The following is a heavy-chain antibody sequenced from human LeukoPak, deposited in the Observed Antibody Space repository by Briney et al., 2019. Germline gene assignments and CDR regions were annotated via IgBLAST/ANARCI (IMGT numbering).Heavy chain of an antibody. CDR2: ISSSGSTI. D-gene: IGHD6-13*01. CDR3: ARADLAAAGTYYMDV. CDR1: GFTFSDYY. J-gene: IGHJ6*03. Sequence: GRSLRLSCAASGFTFSDYYMSWIPQAPGKGLWWVLYISSSGSTIYYADSVKGRFTISRDNAKNSLYLQMNSLRAEDKAVYYCARADLAAAGTYYMDVWGKGTTVTVSS. V-gene: IGHV3-11*04.